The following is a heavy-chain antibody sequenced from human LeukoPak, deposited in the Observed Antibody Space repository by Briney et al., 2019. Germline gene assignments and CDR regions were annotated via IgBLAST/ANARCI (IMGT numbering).Heavy chain of an antibody. CDR3: AREFYYYDSSGYPGRGFDY. D-gene: IGHD3-22*01. Sequence: RPSQTLSLTCTVSGGSISSGGYYWSWIRQHPGKGLEWIGYIYYSGSTYYNPSLKSRVTISVDTSKNQFSLKLSSVTAADTAVYYCAREFYYYDSSGYPGRGFDYWGQGTLVTVSS. V-gene: IGHV4-31*03. CDR1: GGSISSGGYY. J-gene: IGHJ4*02. CDR2: IYYSGST.